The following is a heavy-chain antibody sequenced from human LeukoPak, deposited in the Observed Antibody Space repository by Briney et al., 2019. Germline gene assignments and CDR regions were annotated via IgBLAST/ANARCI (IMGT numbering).Heavy chain of an antibody. CDR2: FDPEDGET. J-gene: IGHJ1*01. V-gene: IGHV1-24*01. Sequence: GASVKVSCKVSGYTHTELSMHWVRQAPGKGLEWMGGFDPEDGETIYAQKFQGRVTMTEDTSTDTAYMELSSLRSEDTAVYYCATEYSGSYPEYFQHWGQGTLVTVSS. D-gene: IGHD1-26*01. CDR3: ATEYSGSYPEYFQH. CDR1: GYTHTELS.